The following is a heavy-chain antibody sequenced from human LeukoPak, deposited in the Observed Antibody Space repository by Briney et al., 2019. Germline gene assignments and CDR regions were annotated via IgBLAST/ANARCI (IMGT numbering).Heavy chain of an antibody. J-gene: IGHJ4*02. V-gene: IGHV3-53*01. D-gene: IGHD6-19*01. CDR3: ARGTAGPFDY. CDR1: GFSVTSNY. CDR2: IYSGGST. Sequence: GGSLRLSCAVPGFSVTSNYMSWVRQAPGKGLEWVSVIYSGGSTYYADSVKGRFTISRDNSKNTLYLQMNSLRAEDTAVYYCARGTAGPFDYWGQGTLVTVSS.